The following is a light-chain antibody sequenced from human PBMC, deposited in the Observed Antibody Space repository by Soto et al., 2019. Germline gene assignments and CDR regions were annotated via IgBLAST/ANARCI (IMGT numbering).Light chain of an antibody. J-gene: IGKJ1*01. V-gene: IGKV1-5*01. CDR2: HAY. CDR1: QSISSW. CDR3: QQYNSYPST. Sequence: DIQMTQSPSTLSASVGDRVTLTCRASQSISSWLAWYQQKPGKAPKLLIYHAYSLESGVPSRFSGSKPGTGFTLAINSLQPDDFATYYCQQYNSYPSTFGQGTKVEIK.